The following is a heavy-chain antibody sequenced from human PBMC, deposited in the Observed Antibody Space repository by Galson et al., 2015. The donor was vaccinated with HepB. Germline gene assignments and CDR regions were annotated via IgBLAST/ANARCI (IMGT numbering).Heavy chain of an antibody. Sequence: SVKASCKASGVTFSSYAISWLRQAPGQGLEWVGGIIPLFASPNYAQKLQGRVTITADESTSTTYMELSSLRSEDTALYYCARQYDTSGYYAYWGQGTLVTVSS. CDR3: ARQYDTSGYYAY. J-gene: IGHJ4*02. CDR2: IIPLFASP. V-gene: IGHV1-69*13. D-gene: IGHD3-22*01. CDR1: GVTFSSYA.